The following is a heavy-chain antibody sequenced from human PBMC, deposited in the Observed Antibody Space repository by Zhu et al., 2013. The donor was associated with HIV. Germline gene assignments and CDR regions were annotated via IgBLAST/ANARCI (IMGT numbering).Heavy chain of an antibody. CDR3: SRLRPTIFGRKGLWATGMDI. Sequence: QVHLVQSGAEVKKPGSSVKVSCKTSGGTFSTYSLNWVRQAPGQGLDWMGEIIPIFGTTNYSQNFQGRVTITADESTSTVYMELSSLRSEDTAVYYCSRLRPTIFGRKGLWATGMDIWGQGTTVTVSS. CDR2: IIPIFGTT. J-gene: IGHJ6*02. CDR1: GGTFSTYS. V-gene: IGHV1-69*01. D-gene: IGHD3-3*01.